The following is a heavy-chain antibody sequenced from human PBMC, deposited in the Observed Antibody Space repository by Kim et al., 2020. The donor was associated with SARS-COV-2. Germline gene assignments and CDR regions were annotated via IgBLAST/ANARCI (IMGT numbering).Heavy chain of an antibody. CDR3: ARDAWNYDNGWFDP. J-gene: IGHJ5*02. V-gene: IGHV1-46*01. D-gene: IGHD1-7*01. Sequence: AQKFQGRVTMARDTSTSTVYMELSSLRSEDTAVYYCARDAWNYDNGWFDPWGQGTLVTVSS.